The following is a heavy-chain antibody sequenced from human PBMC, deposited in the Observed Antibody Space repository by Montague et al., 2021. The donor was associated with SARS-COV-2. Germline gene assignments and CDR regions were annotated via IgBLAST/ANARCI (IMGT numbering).Heavy chain of an antibody. J-gene: IGHJ4*02. V-gene: IGHV4-4*02. CDR2: IYQDWST. CDR1: GDSIMTTNW. CDR3: VRAGGLDNRPPV. D-gene: IGHD3/OR15-3a*01. Sequence: SETLSLTCAVSGDSIMTTNWWSWVRHPPGKGLEWIGEIYQDWSTNYNPSLKSRVTMSVDKSKNQFSLELNSVTAADTALYYCVRAGGLDNRPPVWGQGALVIVSS.